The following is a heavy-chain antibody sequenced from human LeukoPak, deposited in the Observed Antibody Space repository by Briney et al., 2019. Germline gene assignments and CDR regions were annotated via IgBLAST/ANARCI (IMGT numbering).Heavy chain of an antibody. CDR2: IYYSGST. D-gene: IGHD3-10*01. CDR1: GGSISSSSYY. V-gene: IGHV4-39*07. Sequence: SETLSLTCTVSGGSISSSSYYWGWIRQPPGKGLEWIGSIYYSGSTYYNPSLKSRVTISVDTSKNQFSLKLSSVTAADTAVYYCARDLNTGVRGVITKNWFDPWGQGTLVTVSS. J-gene: IGHJ5*02. CDR3: ARDLNTGVRGVITKNWFDP.